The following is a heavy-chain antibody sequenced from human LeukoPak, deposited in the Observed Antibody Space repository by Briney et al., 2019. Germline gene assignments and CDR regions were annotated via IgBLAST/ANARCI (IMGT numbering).Heavy chain of an antibody. D-gene: IGHD1-20*01. J-gene: IGHJ4*02. Sequence: ASVKVSCKASGYTFTSYGVSWVRQAPGQGLEWMGWISAYNGNTNYAQKLQGRVTMTTDTSTSTAYMELRSLRAEDTAVYYCVKGITGTTEYWGQGTLVAVSS. CDR2: ISAYNGNT. CDR1: GYTFTSYG. V-gene: IGHV1-18*01. CDR3: VKGITGTTEY.